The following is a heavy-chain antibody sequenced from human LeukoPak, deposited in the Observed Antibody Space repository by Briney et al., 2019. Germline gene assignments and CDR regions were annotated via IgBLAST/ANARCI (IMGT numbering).Heavy chain of an antibody. CDR1: GYTFTSYG. CDR2: ISAYNGNT. D-gene: IGHD3-10*01. CDR3: ARDTPTCYYGSGSLH. V-gene: IGHV1-18*01. Sequence: ASVKVSCKASGYTFTSYGISWVRQAPGQGLEWMGWISAYNGNTNYAQKLQGRVTMTTDTSTSTAYMELRSLRSDDTAVYYCARDTPTCYYGSGSLHWGQGTLVTVSS. J-gene: IGHJ4*02.